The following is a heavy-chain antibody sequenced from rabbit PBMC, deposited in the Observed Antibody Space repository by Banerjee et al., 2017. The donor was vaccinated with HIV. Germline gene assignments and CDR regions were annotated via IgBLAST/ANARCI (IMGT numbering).Heavy chain of an antibody. D-gene: IGHD2-1*01. CDR1: GFSFSSSYW. J-gene: IGHJ6*01. CDR3: ARDGDDYGGYAWDL. CDR2: IYAGSSGST. Sequence: QEQLEESGGGLVKPEGSLTLTCTASGFSFSSSYWICWVRQAPGKGLEWIACIYAGSSGSTYYASWAKGRFTISKASSTTVTLQMTSLTAADTATYFCARDGDDYGGYAWDLWGPGTLVTVS. V-gene: IGHV1S45*01.